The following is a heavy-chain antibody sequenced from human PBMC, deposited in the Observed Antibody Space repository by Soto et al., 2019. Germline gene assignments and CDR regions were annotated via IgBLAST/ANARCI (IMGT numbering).Heavy chain of an antibody. CDR1: GFIFSNYA. CDR3: ARDSVYYYDNSGYYNFDY. CDR2: VSYDGNNQ. Sequence: QVQLAESGGGVVQPGRTLRVSCAASGFIFSNYAMHWVRQAPGNGLEWVAVVSYDGNNQFYSESVKGRFTISRDSSKTTLYLQMNNLREEDTAVYYCARDSVYYYDNSGYYNFDYWGQGTLVIVSS. V-gene: IGHV3-30-3*01. D-gene: IGHD3-22*01. J-gene: IGHJ4*02.